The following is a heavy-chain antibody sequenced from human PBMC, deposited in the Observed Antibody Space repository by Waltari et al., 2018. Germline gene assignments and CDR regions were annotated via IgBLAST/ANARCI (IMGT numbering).Heavy chain of an antibody. CDR3: ARAPFGGYDYIGGTYRYLYYYMDV. CDR1: VDSSSGFS. CDR2: IIHSGRT. V-gene: IGHV4-34*12. J-gene: IGHJ6*03. Sequence: QVQLQQWGAGLLNPSEPLSLPSAFYVDSSSGFSWAGLRPPPGKGLEWIGEIIHSGRTNYNPSLKSRVTISVDTSKNQLSLKLSSVTAADTAVYYCARAPFGGYDYIGGTYRYLYYYMDVWGKGTTVTVSS. D-gene: IGHD3-16*02.